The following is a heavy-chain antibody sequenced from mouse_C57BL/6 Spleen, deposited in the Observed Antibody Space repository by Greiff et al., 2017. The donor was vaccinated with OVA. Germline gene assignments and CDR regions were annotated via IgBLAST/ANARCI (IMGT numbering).Heavy chain of an antibody. V-gene: IGHV5-17*01. CDR3: ARAITTVVPPSMDY. CDR2: ISSGSSTI. J-gene: IGHJ4*01. Sequence: EVMLVESGGGLVKPGGSLKLSCAASGFTFSDYGMHWVRQAPEKGLEWVAYISSGSSTIYYADTVKGRFTISRDNAKNTLFLQMTSLRSEDTAMYYCARAITTVVPPSMDYWGQGTSVTVSS. D-gene: IGHD1-1*01. CDR1: GFTFSDYG.